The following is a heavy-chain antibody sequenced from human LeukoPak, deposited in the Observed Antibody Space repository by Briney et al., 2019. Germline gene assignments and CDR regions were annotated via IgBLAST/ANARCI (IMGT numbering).Heavy chain of an antibody. Sequence: PGGSLRISCAASGFTFSSYGMHWVRQAPGKGLEWVSSITTSRSYIYYADSVKGRFTISRDNAKNSLYLQMNSLRAEDTAVYYCASGDNSSWYFHFDFWGQGTLVTVSS. D-gene: IGHD6-13*01. J-gene: IGHJ4*02. CDR2: ITTSRSYI. V-gene: IGHV3-21*01. CDR3: ASGDNSSWYFHFDF. CDR1: GFTFSSYG.